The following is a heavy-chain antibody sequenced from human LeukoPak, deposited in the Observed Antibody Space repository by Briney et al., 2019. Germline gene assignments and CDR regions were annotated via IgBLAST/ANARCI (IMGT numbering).Heavy chain of an antibody. D-gene: IGHD6-6*01. CDR3: ARAEQLVRYYYYMDV. CDR1: GFTFNNYN. V-gene: IGHV3-21*01. CDR2: ISSSSSSYI. J-gene: IGHJ6*03. Sequence: GGSLRLSCAASGFTFNNYNMNWVRQAPGKGLEWVSSISSSSSSYIYYADSVKGRFTISRDNAKNSLYLQMNSLRAEDTAVYYCARAEQLVRYYYYMDVWGKGTTVTVSS.